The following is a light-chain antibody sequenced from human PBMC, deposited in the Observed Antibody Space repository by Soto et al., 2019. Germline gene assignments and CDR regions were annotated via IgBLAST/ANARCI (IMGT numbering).Light chain of an antibody. V-gene: IGKV3-20*01. CDR1: QSVSSN. CDR2: GAS. J-gene: IGKJ1*01. CDR3: QQYGNSPPT. Sequence: EIVMTQSPATLSVSPWERATLSCRASQSVSSNLAWYQQKPGQAPRLLIYGASSRATGIPDRFSGSGSGTDFTLTISRLEPEDFAVYYCQQYGNSPPTFGQGTKVDIK.